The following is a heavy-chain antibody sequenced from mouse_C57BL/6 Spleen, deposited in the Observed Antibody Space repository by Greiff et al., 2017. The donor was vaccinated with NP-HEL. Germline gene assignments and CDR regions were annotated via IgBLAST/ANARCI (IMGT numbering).Heavy chain of an antibody. J-gene: IGHJ3*01. CDR1: GYTFTSYW. V-gene: IGHV1-74*01. D-gene: IGHD2-4*01. CDR2: IHPSDSDT. CDR3: AIEYDYEGVWFAY. Sequence: QVQLQQPGAELVKPGASVKVSCKASGYTFTSYWMHWVKQRPGQGLEWIGRIHPSDSDTNYNQKFKGKATLTVDKSSSTAYMQLSSLTSEDSAVYYCAIEYDYEGVWFAYWGQGTLVTVSA.